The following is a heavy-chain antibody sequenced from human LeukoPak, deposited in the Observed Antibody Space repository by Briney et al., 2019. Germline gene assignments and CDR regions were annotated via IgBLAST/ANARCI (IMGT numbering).Heavy chain of an antibody. Sequence: GGSLRLSCAASGFTFSNYAMSWVRQAPGKGLEWVAAISGSGDSTYYAASVKGRLTVSRDNSKNTLYLQMSGLRAEDAALYYCAKPKAASSGTGRYFDYWGHGTLVTASS. CDR2: ISGSGDST. CDR3: AKPKAASSGTGRYFDY. CDR1: GFTFSNYA. J-gene: IGHJ4*01. D-gene: IGHD6-13*01. V-gene: IGHV3-23*01.